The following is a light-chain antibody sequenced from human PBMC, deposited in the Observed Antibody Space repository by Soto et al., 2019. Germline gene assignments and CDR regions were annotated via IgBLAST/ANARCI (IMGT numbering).Light chain of an antibody. V-gene: IGLV1-44*01. CDR3: AAWDDSLNGVI. CDR2: SNN. Sequence: SVLTHPPSLSGAPGQRLTFSCSGTSSSIDEGYEVHWQQPVPGTAPKLPIYSNNERPSGVPDRFSGSKSGSSASLAISGLQSGDEADYYCAAWDDSLNGVIFGGGTK. J-gene: IGLJ2*01. CDR1: SSSIDEGYE.